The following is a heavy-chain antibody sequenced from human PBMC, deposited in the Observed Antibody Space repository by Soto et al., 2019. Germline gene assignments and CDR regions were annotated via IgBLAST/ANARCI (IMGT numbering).Heavy chain of an antibody. D-gene: IGHD3-3*01. V-gene: IGHV3-23*01. CDR1: GLTFSSYA. J-gene: IGHJ1*01. Sequence: GGSLRLSCAASGLTFSSYAMSWVRQAPGKGMEWVSHISNSGRSTKYADSVKGRFTISRDNSKNTLYLQMNSLRAEDTAIYYCAKVALAYYYFWSWGQGTLLTVSS. CDR3: AKVALAYYYFWS. CDR2: ISNSGRST.